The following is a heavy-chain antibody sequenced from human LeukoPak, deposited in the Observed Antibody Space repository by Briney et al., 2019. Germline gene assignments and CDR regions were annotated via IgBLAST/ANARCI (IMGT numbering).Heavy chain of an antibody. CDR1: RYTLTELS. J-gene: IGHJ5*02. Sequence: PWASVKVSCKVSRYTLTELSMHWVRQAPGKGLEWMGGFDPEDGETIYAQKFQGRVTMTKDTSTDTAYMELSSLRSEDTAVYYCAAGSIVVVPAAATFDPWGQGTLVTVSS. CDR3: AAGSIVVVPAAATFDP. D-gene: IGHD2-2*01. V-gene: IGHV1-24*01. CDR2: FDPEDGET.